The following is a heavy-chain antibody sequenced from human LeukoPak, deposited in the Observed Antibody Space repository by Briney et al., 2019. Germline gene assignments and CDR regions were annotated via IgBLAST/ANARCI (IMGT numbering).Heavy chain of an antibody. CDR2: INPNSGGT. CDR3: ARVLLLWSGADFHGMDV. D-gene: IGHD3-10*01. J-gene: IGHJ6*02. Sequence: ASVKVSCKASGYTFTGYYMHWVRQAPGQGLEWMGWINPNSGGTNYAQKFQGRVTMTRDTSISTAYMELSRLRSDDTAVYYCARVLLLWSGADFHGMDVWGQGNTVTVSS. CDR1: GYTFTGYY. V-gene: IGHV1-2*02.